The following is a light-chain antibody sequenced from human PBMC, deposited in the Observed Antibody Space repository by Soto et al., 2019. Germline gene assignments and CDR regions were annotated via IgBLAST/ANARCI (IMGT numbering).Light chain of an antibody. J-gene: IGKJ1*01. V-gene: IGKV3-15*01. CDR2: GAS. CDR3: QQYNNWPPWT. Sequence: EIVLTQSPGTLSLSPGERDTLSCRASQSVSNNYLAWYQQKPGQAPRLLIYGASTRATGIPARFSGSGSGTEFTLTISSLQSEDFAVYYCQQYNNWPPWTFGQGTKV. CDR1: QSVSNN.